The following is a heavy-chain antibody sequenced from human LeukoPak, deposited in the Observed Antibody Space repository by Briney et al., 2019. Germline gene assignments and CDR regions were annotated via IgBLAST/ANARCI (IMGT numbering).Heavy chain of an antibody. V-gene: IGHV4-59*08. D-gene: IGHD6-19*01. Sequence: SETLSLTCTVSGASISSYYWSWIRQPPGKGLEWIGCVYYSESTNYNPSLKSRVTISIDTSKNQFSLKLSSVTAADTAVYYCARRRYSSGQIDCWGQGTLVTVSS. CDR2: VYYSEST. CDR3: ARRRYSSGQIDC. CDR1: GASISSYY. J-gene: IGHJ4*02.